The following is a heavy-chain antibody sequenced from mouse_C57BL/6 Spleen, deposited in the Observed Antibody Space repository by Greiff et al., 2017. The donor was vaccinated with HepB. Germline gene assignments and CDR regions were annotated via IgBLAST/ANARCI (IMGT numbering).Heavy chain of an antibody. V-gene: IGHV1-50*01. Sequence: QVQLKQSGAELVKPGASVKLSCKASGYTFTSYWMQWVKQRPGQGLEWIGEIDPSDSYTNYNQKFKGKATLTVDTSSRTAYLQLSSLTSEDSAVYYGARGGTYYGSDYWGQGTTLTVSS. CDR2: IDPSDSYT. J-gene: IGHJ2*01. CDR1: GYTFTSYW. D-gene: IGHD1-2*01. CDR3: ARGGTYYGSDY.